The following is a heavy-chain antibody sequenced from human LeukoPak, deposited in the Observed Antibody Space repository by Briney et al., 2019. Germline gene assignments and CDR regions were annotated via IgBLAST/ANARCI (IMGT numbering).Heavy chain of an antibody. CDR3: ATGAVAGSNWFDP. V-gene: IGHV4-59*12. CDR2: IYYSGST. J-gene: IGHJ5*02. Sequence: SETLSLTCTVSGGSISSYYWSWIRQPPGKGLEWIGYIYYSGSTNYNPSLKSRVTISVDTSKNQFSLKLSSVTAADTAVYYCATGAVAGSNWFDPWGQGTLVTVSS. D-gene: IGHD6-19*01. CDR1: GGSISSYY.